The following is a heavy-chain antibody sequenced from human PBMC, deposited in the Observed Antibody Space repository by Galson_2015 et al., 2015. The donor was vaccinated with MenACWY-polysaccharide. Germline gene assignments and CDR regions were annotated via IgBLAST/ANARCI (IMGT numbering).Heavy chain of an antibody. CDR2: IMGNGGTT. J-gene: IGHJ4*02. D-gene: IGHD4-23*01. CDR1: GFIFSNYG. Sequence: SLRLSCAPSGFIFSNYGMNWVRQAPGKGLEWVSGIMGNGGTTNNADSVKGRYTISRDNAKNTLYLEMNSLRAEDTAVYYCANSTAGGKPAYWGQGTLVTVSS. V-gene: IGHV3-74*01. CDR3: ANSTAGGKPAY.